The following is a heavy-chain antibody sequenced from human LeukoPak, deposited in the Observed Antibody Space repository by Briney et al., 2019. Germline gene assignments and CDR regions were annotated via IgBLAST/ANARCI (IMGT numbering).Heavy chain of an antibody. D-gene: IGHD2-2*01. J-gene: IGHJ6*03. Sequence: ASVKVSCKASGYTFTSYYMHWVRQAPGQGLEWMGIINPSGGSTSYAQKFQGRVTMTRDMSTSTVYMELSSLRSEDTAVYYCARDGRVVPAAIDYYYYYMDVWGKGTTVTVSS. CDR1: GYTFTSYY. CDR3: ARDGRVVPAAIDYYYYYMDV. V-gene: IGHV1-46*01. CDR2: INPSGGST.